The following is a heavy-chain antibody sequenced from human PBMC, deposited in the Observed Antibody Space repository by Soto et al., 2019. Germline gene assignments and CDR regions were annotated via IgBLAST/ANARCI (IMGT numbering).Heavy chain of an antibody. CDR2: IIPIFGTA. J-gene: IGHJ6*02. Sequence: SVKVSCKASGGTFSSYAISWVRQAPGQGLEWMGGIIPIFGTANYAQKFQGRVTITADESTSTAYMVLSSLRSEDTAVYYCARKRGYSGYDNYYYYGMDVWGQGTTVTVSS. D-gene: IGHD5-12*01. CDR1: GGTFSSYA. V-gene: IGHV1-69*13. CDR3: ARKRGYSGYDNYYYYGMDV.